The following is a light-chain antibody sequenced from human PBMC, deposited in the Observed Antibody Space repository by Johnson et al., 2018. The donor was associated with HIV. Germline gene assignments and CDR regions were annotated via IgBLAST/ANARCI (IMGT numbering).Light chain of an antibody. J-gene: IGLJ1*01. V-gene: IGLV1-51*02. CDR3: ATWSGSLN. CDR2: ENN. CDR1: SSNIGNNY. Sequence: QSVLTQPPSVSAAPGQKVTISCSGSSSNIGNNYVSWYQQLPGTAPKLLIYENNKRPSRIPDRFSGAKSGTSATLAITGLQTGDEGYYYCATWSGSLNFGTGTKVTVL.